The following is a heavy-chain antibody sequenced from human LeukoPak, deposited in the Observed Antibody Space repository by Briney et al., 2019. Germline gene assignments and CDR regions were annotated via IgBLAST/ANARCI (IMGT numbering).Heavy chain of an antibody. CDR2: IIPIFGTA. Sequence: SVKVSCKASGGTFSSYAISWVRQAPGQGLEWMGGIIPIFGTANYAQKFQGRVTITADVSTSTGYMELSSLRSEDTAVYYCASKRGYSYGLDYWGQGTLVTVSS. V-gene: IGHV1-69*13. CDR3: ASKRGYSYGLDY. J-gene: IGHJ4*02. D-gene: IGHD5-18*01. CDR1: GGTFSSYA.